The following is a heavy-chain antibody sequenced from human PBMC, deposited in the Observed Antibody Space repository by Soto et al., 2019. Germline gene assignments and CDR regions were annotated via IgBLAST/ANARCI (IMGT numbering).Heavy chain of an antibody. CDR2: ISAIFGTT. Sequence: QGLEWMGRISAIFGTTNFAQKLQGRVTITADESTTTVYMELSSLRSDDTAVYYCAKDGGKDGYFGNWFDPWGQGTLVTVYS. D-gene: IGHD5-18*01. CDR3: AKDGGKDGYFGNWFDP. V-gene: IGHV1-69*15. J-gene: IGHJ5*02.